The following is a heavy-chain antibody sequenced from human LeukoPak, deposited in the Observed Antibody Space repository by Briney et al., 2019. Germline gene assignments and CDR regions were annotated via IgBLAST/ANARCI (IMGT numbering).Heavy chain of an antibody. D-gene: IGHD3-22*01. Sequence: GASVKVSCKASDYTVTSYGITWVRQAPGQGLEWMGWISAYTANRNYAQKFQGRVTMTTDTATSTAYMELRNLGSDDTATYYCARVPEYSSSPFMDVWGRGTTVTVSS. CDR3: ARVPEYSSSPFMDV. J-gene: IGHJ6*04. V-gene: IGHV1-18*04. CDR1: DYTVTSYG. CDR2: ISAYTANR.